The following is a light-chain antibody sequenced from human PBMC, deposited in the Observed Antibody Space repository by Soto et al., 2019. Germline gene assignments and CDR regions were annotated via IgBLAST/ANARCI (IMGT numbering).Light chain of an antibody. CDR2: GAS. CDR1: QDIGTC. Sequence: DIQMTQSPSSVSASAGDRVTITCRASQDIGTCLLWYQQKPGKAPKLLIFGASSLQSGVPSRFGGNRAGTDFPLTVSSLQPEDSATYFCQQANSVPPTFGQGTKVEI. CDR3: QQANSVPPT. J-gene: IGKJ1*01. V-gene: IGKV1-12*01.